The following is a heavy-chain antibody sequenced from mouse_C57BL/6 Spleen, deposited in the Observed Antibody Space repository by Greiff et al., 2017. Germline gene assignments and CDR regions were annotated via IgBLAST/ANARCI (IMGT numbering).Heavy chain of an antibody. CDR1: GYSFTDYN. V-gene: IGHV1-39*01. J-gene: IGHJ1*03. D-gene: IGHD1-1*01. CDR2: INPNYGTT. Sequence: EVKLMESGPELVKPGASVKISCKASGYSFTDYNMNWVKQSNGKSLEWIGVINPNYGTTSYNQKFKGKATLTVDQSSSTAYMQLNSLTSEDSAVYYCARHGSSYWYFDVWGTGTTVTVSS. CDR3: ARHGSSYWYFDV.